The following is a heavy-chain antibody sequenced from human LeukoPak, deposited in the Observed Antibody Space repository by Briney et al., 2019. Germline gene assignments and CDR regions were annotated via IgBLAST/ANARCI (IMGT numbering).Heavy chain of an antibody. V-gene: IGHV1-8*02. CDR3: ARGGWNYGRYAFDI. J-gene: IGHJ3*02. Sequence: GASVKVSCKASGYTFTSYDINWVRQATGQGLEWMGWMNPNSGNTGYAQKFQGRVTMTRNTSISTAYMELSSQRSGDTAVYYCARGGWNYGRYAFDIWGQGTMVTVSS. D-gene: IGHD1-7*01. CDR1: GYTFTSYD. CDR2: MNPNSGNT.